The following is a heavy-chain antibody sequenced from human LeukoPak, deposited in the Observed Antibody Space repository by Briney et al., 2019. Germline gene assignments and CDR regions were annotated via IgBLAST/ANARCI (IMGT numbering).Heavy chain of an antibody. CDR3: ATDPDVPCGGDFFSGYFDY. J-gene: IGHJ4*02. V-gene: IGHV3-48*03. D-gene: IGHD2-21*02. Sequence: PGGSLRLSCAASGFSFRTFEMNWVRQAPGKGLEWISYISSIGSTVYYADSVKGRFTIPRDNAENSLYLQMDSLRADDTAVYYCATDPDVPCGGDFFSGYFDYWGQGTPVTVSS. CDR1: GFSFRTFE. CDR2: ISSIGSTV.